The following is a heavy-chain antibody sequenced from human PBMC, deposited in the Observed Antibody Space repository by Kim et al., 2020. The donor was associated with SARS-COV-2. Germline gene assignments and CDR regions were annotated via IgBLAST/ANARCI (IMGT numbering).Heavy chain of an antibody. Sequence: GGSLRLSCAASGFSFRNYAMNWVRLAPGKGLEWVSIIGGDDFSNSIYYVDSVKGRFTISRDNSKYTLFLPLSSVRVEDTAVYFCAKGEGSYCDGGCSSRILDYWGRRTRVTVSS. CDR2: IGGDDFSNSI. V-gene: IGHV3-23*01. CDR1: GFSFRNYA. J-gene: IGHJ4*02. D-gene: IGHD2-21*02. CDR3: AKGEGSYCDGGCSSRILDY.